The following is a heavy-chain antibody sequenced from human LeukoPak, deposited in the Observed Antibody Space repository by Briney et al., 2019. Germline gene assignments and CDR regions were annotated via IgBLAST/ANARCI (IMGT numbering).Heavy chain of an antibody. CDR3: ARGQTPFV. CDR2: IKPDGSEK. Sequence: GGTLRLSCAASGFTHSNYWMTWVRQAPGKGLEWVANIKPDGSEKYYVDSVKGRFTISRDNAKNSLFLQMNSLRAEDTAVYYCARGQTPFVWGQGTLVTVSS. V-gene: IGHV3-7*01. CDR1: GFTHSNYW. J-gene: IGHJ4*02.